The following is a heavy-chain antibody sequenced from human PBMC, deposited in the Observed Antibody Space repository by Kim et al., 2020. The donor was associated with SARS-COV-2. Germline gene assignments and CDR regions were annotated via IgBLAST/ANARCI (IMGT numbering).Heavy chain of an antibody. CDR2: IYYSGST. D-gene: IGHD3-10*01. CDR1: GGSISSGGYY. V-gene: IGHV4-31*03. J-gene: IGHJ3*02. Sequence: SETLSLTCTVSGGSISSGGYYWSWIRQHPGKGLEWIGYIYYSGSTYYNPSLKSRVTISVDTSKNQFSLKLSSVTAVDTAVYYCARTITMVRGVISPAFHDAFDIWVQATMVTVSP. CDR3: ARTITMVRGVISPAFHDAFDI.